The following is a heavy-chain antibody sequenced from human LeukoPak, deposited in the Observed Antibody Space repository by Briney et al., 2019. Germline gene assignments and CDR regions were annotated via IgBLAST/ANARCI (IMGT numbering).Heavy chain of an antibody. Sequence: ASVKVSCKASGYTFTGYYMHWVRQAPGQGLEWMGWISPNSGGTNYAQKFQGWVTMTRDTSISTAYMELSRLRSDDTAVYYCAREVNYYGSGRGYFDYWGQGTLVTVSS. CDR3: AREVNYYGSGRGYFDY. CDR2: ISPNSGGT. V-gene: IGHV1-2*04. D-gene: IGHD3-10*01. CDR1: GYTFTGYY. J-gene: IGHJ4*02.